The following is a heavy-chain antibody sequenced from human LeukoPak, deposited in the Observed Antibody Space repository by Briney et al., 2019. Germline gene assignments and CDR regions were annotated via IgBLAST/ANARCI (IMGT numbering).Heavy chain of an antibody. V-gene: IGHV1-18*01. Sequence: ASVKVSCKASGYTFTNYGITWVRQAPGQGPEWMGGISAYNGNTNYAQKLQGRVTMTTDTSTSTAYMELRSLRSDDTAVYYCARDRYSSSWIDYWGQGTLVTVSS. CDR2: ISAYNGNT. J-gene: IGHJ4*02. CDR1: GYTFTNYG. CDR3: ARDRYSSSWIDY. D-gene: IGHD6-13*01.